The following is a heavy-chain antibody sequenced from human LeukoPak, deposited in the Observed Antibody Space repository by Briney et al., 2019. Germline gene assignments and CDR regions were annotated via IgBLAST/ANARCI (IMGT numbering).Heavy chain of an antibody. CDR3: ARAIYAIGGYFDY. V-gene: IGHV3-21*01. CDR2: ISRSSNDI. CDR1: GFTFSSYN. D-gene: IGHD3-16*01. Sequence: GGSLRLSCAASGFTFSSYNMNWVRQAPGKGLEWVSSISRSSNDIYYADSVKGRFTISRDNAKNSLYLQTNSLRAEDTAVYYCARAIYAIGGYFDYWGQGTLVTVSS. J-gene: IGHJ4*02.